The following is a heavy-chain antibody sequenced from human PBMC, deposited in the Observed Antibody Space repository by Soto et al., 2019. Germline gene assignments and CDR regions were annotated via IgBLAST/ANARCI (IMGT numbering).Heavy chain of an antibody. J-gene: IGHJ4*02. Sequence: EVQLLESGGGLVKPGGSLRLSCAASGFTFSTYAMDWVRQAPGRGLEWVSGFGSGDTTYYADSVKGRFTISRDNSKSTLDLQMNSLRAADTAIYYCAKDTRGRSSQFFDYWGQGTLVTVSS. D-gene: IGHD6-6*01. CDR2: FGSGDTT. CDR3: AKDTRGRSSQFFDY. V-gene: IGHV3-23*01. CDR1: GFTFSTYA.